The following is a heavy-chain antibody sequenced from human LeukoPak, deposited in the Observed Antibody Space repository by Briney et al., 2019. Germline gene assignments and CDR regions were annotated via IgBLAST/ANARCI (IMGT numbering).Heavy chain of an antibody. CDR3: ARGPTTSGVGTFDY. CDR1: HETFSEHY. Sequence: SETLSLTCAVSHETFSEHYWNWIRQPPGKGPEWIGEISQSGTTHYNPSLKSRVTISVDTSENQLFLRVTSVTAADTAVYFCARGPTTSGVGTFDYWGQGTLVTVSS. D-gene: IGHD3-3*01. J-gene: IGHJ4*02. CDR2: ISQSGTT. V-gene: IGHV4-34*01.